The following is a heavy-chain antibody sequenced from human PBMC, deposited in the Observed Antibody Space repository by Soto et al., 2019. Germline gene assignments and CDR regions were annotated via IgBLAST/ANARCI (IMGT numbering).Heavy chain of an antibody. CDR1: GGSISSSNW. CDR3: ARVPYYGSGSDYYYYGMDV. D-gene: IGHD3-10*01. CDR2: IYHSGST. J-gene: IGHJ6*02. Sequence: SETLSLTCAVSGGSISSSNWRSWVRQPTGKGLEWIGEIYHSGSTNYNPSLKSRVTISVDKSKNQFSLKLSSVTAADTAVYYCARVPYYGSGSDYYYYGMDVWGQGTTVTVSS. V-gene: IGHV4-4*02.